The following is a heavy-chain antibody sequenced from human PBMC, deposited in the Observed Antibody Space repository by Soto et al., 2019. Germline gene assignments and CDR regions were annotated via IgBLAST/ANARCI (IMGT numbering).Heavy chain of an antibody. V-gene: IGHV4-39*01. J-gene: IGHJ5*02. CDR1: GGSISSSSYY. CDR2: IYYSGST. D-gene: IGHD2-15*01. CDR3: ARPVVVVAATQYNWFDP. Sequence: QLQLQESGPGLVKPSETLSLTCTVSGGSISSSSYYWGWIRQPPGKGLEWIGSIYYSGSTYYNPSLKSRVTISVDTSKNQFSLKLSSVTAADTAVYYCARPVVVVAATQYNWFDPWGQGTLVTVSS.